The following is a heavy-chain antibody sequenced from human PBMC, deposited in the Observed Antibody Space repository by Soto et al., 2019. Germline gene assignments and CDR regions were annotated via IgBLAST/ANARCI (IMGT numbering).Heavy chain of an antibody. CDR3: AKDLTGTTGYYFDY. D-gene: IGHD1-7*01. CDR1: GFTFSSYG. J-gene: IGHJ4*02. Sequence: GGSLRLSCAASGFTFSSYGMHWVRQAPGKGLEWVAVISYDGSNKYYADSVKGRFTISRDNSKNTLYLQMNSLRAEDTAVYYCAKDLTGTTGYYFDYWGQGT. V-gene: IGHV3-30*18. CDR2: ISYDGSNK.